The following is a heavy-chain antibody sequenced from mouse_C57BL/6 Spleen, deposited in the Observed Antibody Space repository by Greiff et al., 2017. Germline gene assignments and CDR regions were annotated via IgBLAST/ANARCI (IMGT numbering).Heavy chain of an antibody. CDR1: GYSITSGYY. D-gene: IGHD2-1*01. V-gene: IGHV3-6*01. J-gene: IGHJ3*01. Sequence: EVKLVESGPGLVKPSQSLSLTCSVTGYSITSGYYWNWIRQFPGNKLEWMGNISYDGSNNYNPSLKNRISITRDTSKNQFFLKLNSVTTEDTATYYCAREGVYYGNYFAYWGQGTLVTVSA. CDR2: ISYDGSN. CDR3: AREGVYYGNYFAY.